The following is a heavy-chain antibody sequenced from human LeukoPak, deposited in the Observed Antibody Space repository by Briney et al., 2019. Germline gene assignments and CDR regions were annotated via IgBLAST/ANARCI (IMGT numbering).Heavy chain of an antibody. Sequence: ASVKVSCKASGYTFTSYDINWVRQAPGQGLEWMGWMNPNSGNTGYAQKFQGRVTMTRNTSISTAYMELSSLRSEDTAVYYCARGLYGSGSHDYWGQGTLVTVSS. CDR3: ARGLYGSGSHDY. CDR1: GYTFTSYD. V-gene: IGHV1-8*01. CDR2: MNPNSGNT. D-gene: IGHD3-10*01. J-gene: IGHJ4*02.